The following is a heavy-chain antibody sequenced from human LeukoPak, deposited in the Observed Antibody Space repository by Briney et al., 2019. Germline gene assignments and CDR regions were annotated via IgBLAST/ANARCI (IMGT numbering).Heavy chain of an antibody. J-gene: IGHJ4*02. Sequence: SETLSLTCTVSGGSISNYYWSWIRQPPGKGLEWIGYIYYSGSTNYNPSLKSRVTMAVDTSKKQFSLKLSSVAAADTAVYYCARGRERGNSTPVWSWGQGTLVTVSS. CDR3: ARGRERGNSTPVWS. CDR1: GGSISNYY. D-gene: IGHD1-26*01. CDR2: IYYSGST. V-gene: IGHV4-59*01.